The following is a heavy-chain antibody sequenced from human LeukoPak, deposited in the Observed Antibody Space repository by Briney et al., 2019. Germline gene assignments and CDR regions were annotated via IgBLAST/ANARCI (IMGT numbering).Heavy chain of an antibody. J-gene: IGHJ4*02. V-gene: IGHV3-49*04. CDR2: IASETYGGTA. CDR3: TRDQTPYY. Sequence: GGTLRLSCAASGFTFSSHGMNWVRQAPGKGLEWVGFIASETYGGTAEYAASVKGRFTISRDDSKSIAYLQMNSLKTEDTAVYYCTRDQTPYYWGQGTLVTVSS. CDR1: GFTFSSHG.